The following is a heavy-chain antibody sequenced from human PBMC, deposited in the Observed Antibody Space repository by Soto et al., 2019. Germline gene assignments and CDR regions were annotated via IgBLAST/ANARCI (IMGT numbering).Heavy chain of an antibody. Sequence: QLLESGGGRAQPGESLTLSCAASGFMFSGYAMSWVRQAPGKGLEWVSAVSNSGTSTSYADSVKGRFTISRDNSKNALHLQMSGLGAEDTALYYCVKDLAASGWFDPWGQGTLVIVSS. J-gene: IGHJ5*02. V-gene: IGHV3-23*01. CDR3: VKDLAASGWFDP. CDR2: VSNSGTST. CDR1: GFMFSGYA. D-gene: IGHD2-15*01.